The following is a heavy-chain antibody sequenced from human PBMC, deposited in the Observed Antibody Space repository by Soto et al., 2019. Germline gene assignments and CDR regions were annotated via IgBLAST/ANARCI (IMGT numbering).Heavy chain of an antibody. D-gene: IGHD3-22*01. Sequence: QVQLVQSGAEVKKVGASVKVSCKASGYTFTGYYMHWVRQAPGQGLEWMGWINPNNGGTNYAQQFQGWVTMTRDTSXSXXYMDLNRLRSDDTAVYYCARGRRDYSGYYGYYFDYWGQGTLVTVSS. CDR2: INPNNGGT. J-gene: IGHJ4*02. V-gene: IGHV1-2*04. CDR1: GYTFTGYY. CDR3: ARGRRDYSGYYGYYFDY.